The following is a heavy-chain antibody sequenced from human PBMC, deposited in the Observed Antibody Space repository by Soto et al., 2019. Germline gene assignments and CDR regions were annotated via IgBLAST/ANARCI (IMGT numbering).Heavy chain of an antibody. Sequence: GASVKVSCKASGYTFTGYYMHWVRQAPGQGLEWMGWINPNSGGTNYAQKFQGRVTMTRDTSISTAYMELSRLRSDDTAVYYCARGGYCSSTSCPNVYYYGMDVWGQGTTVTV. CDR1: GYTFTGYY. D-gene: IGHD2-2*01. V-gene: IGHV1-2*02. CDR2: INPNSGGT. J-gene: IGHJ6*02. CDR3: ARGGYCSSTSCPNVYYYGMDV.